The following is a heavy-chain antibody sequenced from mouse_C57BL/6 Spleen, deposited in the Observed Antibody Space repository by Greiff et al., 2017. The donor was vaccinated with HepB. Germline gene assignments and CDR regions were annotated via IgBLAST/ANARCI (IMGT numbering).Heavy chain of an antibody. D-gene: IGHD2-5*01. CDR1: GFTFSDAW. J-gene: IGHJ1*03. V-gene: IGHV6-6*01. Sequence: EVQLQESGGGLVQPGGSMKLSCAASGFTFSDAWMDWVRQSPEKGLEWVAEIRNKANNHATYYAESVKGRFTISRDDSKSSVYLQMNSLRAEDTGIYYSTRPHSNYWYFDVWGTGTTVTVSS. CDR2: IRNKANNHAT. CDR3: TRPHSNYWYFDV.